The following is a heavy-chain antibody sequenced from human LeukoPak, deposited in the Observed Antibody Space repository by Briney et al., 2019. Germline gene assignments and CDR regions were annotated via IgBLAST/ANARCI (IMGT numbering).Heavy chain of an antibody. Sequence: PGGSLRLSCAASGFTFSSYGMHWVRQAPGKGLEWVAVISYDGSNKYYADSVKGRFTISRDNSKNTLYLQMNSLRAEDTAVYYCAKPLYSGSYYKVASFDYWGRGTLVTVSS. CDR2: ISYDGSNK. CDR1: GFTFSSYG. D-gene: IGHD1-26*01. J-gene: IGHJ4*02. V-gene: IGHV3-30*18. CDR3: AKPLYSGSYYKVASFDY.